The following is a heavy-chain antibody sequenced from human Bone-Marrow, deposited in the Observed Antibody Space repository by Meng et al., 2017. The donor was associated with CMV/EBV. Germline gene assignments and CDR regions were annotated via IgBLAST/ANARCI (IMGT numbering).Heavy chain of an antibody. CDR3: AKLQLDGMDV. V-gene: IGHV1-69*10. CDR2: IIPILGIA. CDR1: GYTFTGYY. Sequence: SVKVSCKASGYTFTGYYMHWVRQAPGQGLEWMGWIIPILGIANYAQKFQGRVTITADKSTSTAYMELSSLRSEDTAVYYCAKLQLDGMDVWGQGTTVTVSS. D-gene: IGHD4-11*01. J-gene: IGHJ6*02.